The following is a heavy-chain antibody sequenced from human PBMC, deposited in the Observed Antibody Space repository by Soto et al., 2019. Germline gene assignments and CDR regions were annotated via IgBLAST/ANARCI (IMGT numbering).Heavy chain of an antibody. V-gene: IGHV3-33*01. CDR1: GFNFNTYG. Sequence: QVQLVESGGGVVQPGRSLRLSCAASGFNFNTYGMHWVRQAPGKGLEWVAVIWYDGSNKNYADSVKGRFTISRDNSKNPWYLQMNSLRAEDTAGYYCARRRGEEVFDVWGQGTMVTVSS. J-gene: IGHJ3*01. CDR3: ARRRGEEVFDV. D-gene: IGHD3-10*01. CDR2: IWYDGSNK.